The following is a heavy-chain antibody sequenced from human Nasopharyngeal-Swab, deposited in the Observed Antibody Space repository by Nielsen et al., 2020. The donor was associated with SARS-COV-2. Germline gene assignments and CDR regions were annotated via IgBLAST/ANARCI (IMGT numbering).Heavy chain of an antibody. J-gene: IGHJ4*02. Sequence: GGSLRLSCAASGFSFSDYYMSWIRQAPGKGLEWVSYIHSVSSFTDYADSVKGRFTVSRDNSKNTLFLQMNSLIIEDTAVYYCARDILGSSGWKHFDSWGQGTLVTVSS. D-gene: IGHD6-25*01. V-gene: IGHV3-11*06. CDR3: ARDILGSSGWKHFDS. CDR2: IHSVSSFT. CDR1: GFSFSDYY.